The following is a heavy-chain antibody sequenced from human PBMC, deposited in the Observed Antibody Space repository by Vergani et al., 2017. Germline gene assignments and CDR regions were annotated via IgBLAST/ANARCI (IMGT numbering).Heavy chain of an antibody. CDR1: GGSITSSSYY. CDR2: IYHSGGA. Sequence: QLHLQESGPGLVKPSETLSLTCTVSGGSITSSSYYWGWIRQPPGKGLEWIGNIYHSGGAYYNPSLKGRVTISVDTSKNQFSLEVTSVTAADTAIYFCARGDSSEDPRYYYYYMDVWGKGTTVTVSS. CDR3: ARGDSSEDPRYYYYYMDV. V-gene: IGHV4-39*01. J-gene: IGHJ6*03. D-gene: IGHD6-25*01.